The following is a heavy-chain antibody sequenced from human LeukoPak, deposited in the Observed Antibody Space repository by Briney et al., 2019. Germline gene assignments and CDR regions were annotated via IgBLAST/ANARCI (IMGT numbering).Heavy chain of an antibody. D-gene: IGHD6-13*01. V-gene: IGHV4-59*11. CDR1: GGSISSHY. CDR2: IYYSGST. CDR3: ARVGGGQQLVASPLYYFDY. Sequence: SETLSLTCTVSGGSISSHYWSWVRQPPGKGLEWIGYIYYSGSTKYNPSLKSRVTISVDTSKNQFSLKLSSVTAADTAVYYCARVGGGQQLVASPLYYFDYWGQGTLVTVSS. J-gene: IGHJ4*02.